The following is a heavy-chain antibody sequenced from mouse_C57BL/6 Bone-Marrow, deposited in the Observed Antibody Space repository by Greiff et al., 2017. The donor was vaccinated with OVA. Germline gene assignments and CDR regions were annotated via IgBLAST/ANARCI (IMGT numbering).Heavy chain of an antibody. CDR3: AREAYDYAWFAD. CDR2: IRYDGSN. CDR1: GYSITSGYY. V-gene: IGHV3-6*01. Sequence: DVKLQESGPGLVKPSQSLSLTCSVTGYSITSGYYWNWIRQFPGNNLEWMGYIRYDGSNNYNTSLINRISITRDTYKNQLVRKFNSVNTENTATYNCAREAYDYAWFADWGQGTLVTVSA. J-gene: IGHJ3*01. D-gene: IGHD2-4*01.